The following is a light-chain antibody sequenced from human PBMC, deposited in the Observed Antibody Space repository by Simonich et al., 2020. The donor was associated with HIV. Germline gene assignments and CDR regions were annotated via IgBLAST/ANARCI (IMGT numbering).Light chain of an antibody. Sequence: NFILTQPHSVSESPGKTVIISCTRSSGSIASKYVQWYQQRPGSSPTTVIYEDNQSPSGVPDRFSGSIDSSSNSASLTISGLKTEDEADYYCQSYDSSNWVFGGGTKLTVL. CDR2: EDN. CDR1: SGSIASKY. CDR3: QSYDSSNWV. J-gene: IGLJ3*02. V-gene: IGLV6-57*01.